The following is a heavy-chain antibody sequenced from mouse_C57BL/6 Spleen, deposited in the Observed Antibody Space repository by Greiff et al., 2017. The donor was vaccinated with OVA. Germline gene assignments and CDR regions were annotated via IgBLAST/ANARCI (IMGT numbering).Heavy chain of an antibody. CDR3: AREDYYGSSYGRYYFDY. Sequence: DVMLVESGGGLVKPGGSLKLSCAASGFTFSSYAMSWVRQTPEKRLEWVATISDGGSYTYYPDNVKGRFTISRDNAKNNLYLQMSHLKSEDTAMYYCAREDYYGSSYGRYYFDYWGQGTTLTVSS. CDR2: ISDGGSYT. D-gene: IGHD1-1*01. V-gene: IGHV5-4*01. J-gene: IGHJ2*01. CDR1: GFTFSSYA.